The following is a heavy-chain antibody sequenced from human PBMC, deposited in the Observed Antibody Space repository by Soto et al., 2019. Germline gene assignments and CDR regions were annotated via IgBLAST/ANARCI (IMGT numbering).Heavy chain of an antibody. CDR1: GLIFSNYK. Sequence: EVQLVESGGGLVQPGGSLRLSCAASGLIFSNYKMHWVRQAPGKGLVWVSRISTDGSITDYADTVKGRFTVSRDNAKNTLYLQMNSLRVDDSAVYDCARDTKGVHYWGQGTVVTVSS. CDR3: ARDTKGVHY. V-gene: IGHV3-74*01. D-gene: IGHD2-2*01. J-gene: IGHJ4*02. CDR2: ISTDGSIT.